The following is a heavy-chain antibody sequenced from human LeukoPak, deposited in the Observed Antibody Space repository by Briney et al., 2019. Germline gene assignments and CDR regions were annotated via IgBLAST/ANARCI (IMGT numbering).Heavy chain of an antibody. V-gene: IGHV3-64*01. CDR1: GFTFSTYA. J-gene: IGHJ4*02. CDR2: MGGNGDST. D-gene: IGHD5-24*01. Sequence: PGGSLRLSCAASGFTFSTYAMQWVRQAPDKRLEYVSGMGGNGDSTHYANSVKGRFTISRDNPKNLLFLQINSLRVEDTAVYYCARETPRRGETRDGYRWGQGTVVTVSS. CDR3: ARETPRRGETRDGYR.